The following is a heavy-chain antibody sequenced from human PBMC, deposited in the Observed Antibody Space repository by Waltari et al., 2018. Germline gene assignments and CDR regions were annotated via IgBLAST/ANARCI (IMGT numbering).Heavy chain of an antibody. J-gene: IGHJ4*02. V-gene: IGHV3-30-3*01. CDR1: GFRFSGYA. CDR3: ARDLGGSGPDRD. CDR2: ISFGSSNS. D-gene: IGHD3-10*01. Sequence: QVRLVESGGGVVQPGRSLRLSCVASGFRFSGYAMNWVRQAPGKGLEWVAVISFGSSNSYFEDSVKGRFNISRDNSKSTVFLQMNSLRFEDTAVYYCARDLGGSGPDRDWGQGTQVIVSS.